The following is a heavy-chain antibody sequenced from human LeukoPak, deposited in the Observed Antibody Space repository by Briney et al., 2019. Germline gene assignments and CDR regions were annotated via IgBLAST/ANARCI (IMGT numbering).Heavy chain of an antibody. D-gene: IGHD3-9*01. Sequence: SETLSLTCTVSGGSISSYYWSWIRQPPGKRLEWIGYIYYSGSTNYNPSLKSRVTISVDTSKNQFSLKLSSVTAADTAVYYCARDSGWLLFDYWGQGTLVTVSS. CDR3: ARDSGWLLFDY. V-gene: IGHV4-59*01. J-gene: IGHJ4*02. CDR2: IYYSGST. CDR1: GGSISSYY.